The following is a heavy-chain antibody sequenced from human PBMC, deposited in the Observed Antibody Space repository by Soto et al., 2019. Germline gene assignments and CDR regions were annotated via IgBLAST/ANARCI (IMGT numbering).Heavy chain of an antibody. Sequence: QVQLVQSGPEMMQPGASVKISCKPSGYASVSYAMHWVRQVHGQVYEWLGWINAGVDGTMYSERFQGRVKITRDTSANTVYLELNALTSEDTAVYYCAREVPGITSFDYWGQGTLVIVS. J-gene: IGHJ4*02. CDR1: GYASVSYA. CDR3: AREVPGITSFDY. CDR2: INAGVDGT. V-gene: IGHV1-3*01. D-gene: IGHD3-10*01.